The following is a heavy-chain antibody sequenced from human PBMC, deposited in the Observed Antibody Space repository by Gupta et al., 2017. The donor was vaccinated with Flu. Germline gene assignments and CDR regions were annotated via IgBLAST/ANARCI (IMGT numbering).Heavy chain of an antibody. Sequence: WSWIRHTPGKGLEYFAFIFYSRTTNYNPSLKSRVTISVDTSKNLFSLNLSSVTVADTAVYYCARLWDNTFDIWGQGTMVTVSS. V-gene: IGHV4-59*08. J-gene: IGHJ3*02. CDR3: ARLWDNTFDI. CDR2: IFYSRTT. D-gene: IGHD1-26*01.